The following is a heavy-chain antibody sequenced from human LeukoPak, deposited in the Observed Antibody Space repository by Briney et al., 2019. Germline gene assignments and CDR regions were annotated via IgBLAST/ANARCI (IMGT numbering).Heavy chain of an antibody. V-gene: IGHV3-23*01. Sequence: RAGGSLRLSCAASGFTFSSYAMSWVRQAPGKGLEWVSTISGSGAGTYYADSVKGRFTISRDNSKNTLSLQMNSLRAEDTAVYYCAKHRVVRGVITDYYFDYWGQGTLVTVSS. CDR2: ISGSGAGT. CDR1: GFTFSSYA. D-gene: IGHD3-10*01. CDR3: AKHRVVRGVITDYYFDY. J-gene: IGHJ4*02.